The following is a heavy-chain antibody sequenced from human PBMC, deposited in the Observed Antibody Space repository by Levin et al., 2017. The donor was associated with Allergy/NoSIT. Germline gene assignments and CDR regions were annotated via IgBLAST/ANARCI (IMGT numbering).Heavy chain of an antibody. Sequence: SQTLSLTCTVSGGSISSGSYYWSWIRQPAGKGLEWIGRIYTSGSTNYNPSLKSRVTISVDTSKNQFSLKLSSVTAADTAVYYCARANLYCSSTSCYWYFDLWGRGTLVTVSS. CDR3: ARANLYCSSTSCYWYFDL. CDR2: IYTSGST. J-gene: IGHJ2*01. D-gene: IGHD2-2*01. CDR1: GGSISSGSYY. V-gene: IGHV4-61*02.